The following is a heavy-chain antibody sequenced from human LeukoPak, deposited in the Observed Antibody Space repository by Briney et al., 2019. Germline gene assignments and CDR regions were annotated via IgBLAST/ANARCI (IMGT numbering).Heavy chain of an antibody. J-gene: IGHJ4*02. Sequence: GESLKISCKGSGYTFTSYWIGWVRQMPGKGLEWMGVIYPDDSHTTYSPSFRGQVTISANKSTSTAYLQWSSLKASDTAVYYCARPRAGSNSIEEFDYWGQGTLVTVSS. CDR2: IYPDDSHT. V-gene: IGHV5-51*01. CDR1: GYTFTSYW. CDR3: ARPRAGSNSIEEFDY. D-gene: IGHD6-13*01.